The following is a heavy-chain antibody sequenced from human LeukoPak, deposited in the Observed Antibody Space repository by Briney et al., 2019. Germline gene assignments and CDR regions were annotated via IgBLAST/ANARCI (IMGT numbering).Heavy chain of an antibody. CDR2: IYHSGST. J-gene: IGHJ4*02. CDR1: GYSISSGYY. V-gene: IGHV4-38-2*01. D-gene: IGHD3-3*01. Sequence: PSETLSLTCAVSGYSISSGYYWGWIRQPPGKGLEWIGSIYHSGSTYYNPSLKSRVTISVDTSKNQFSLKLSSATAADTAVYYCARHNNYDFWSGYFDYWGQGTLVTVSS. CDR3: ARHNNYDFWSGYFDY.